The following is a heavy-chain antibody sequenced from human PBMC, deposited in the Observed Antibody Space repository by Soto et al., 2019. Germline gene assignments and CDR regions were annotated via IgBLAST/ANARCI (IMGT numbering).Heavy chain of an antibody. CDR2: IYYSGST. J-gene: IGHJ4*02. CDR1: GGSISSGGYY. Sequence: SLSLTCTVSGGSISSGGYYWSWIRQHPGKGLEWIGYIYYSGSTYYNPSLESRVTISVDTSKNQFSLKLSSVTAADTAVYYCARDYYDSSGLGYFDYWGQGTLVTVSS. CDR3: ARDYYDSSGLGYFDY. V-gene: IGHV4-31*03. D-gene: IGHD3-22*01.